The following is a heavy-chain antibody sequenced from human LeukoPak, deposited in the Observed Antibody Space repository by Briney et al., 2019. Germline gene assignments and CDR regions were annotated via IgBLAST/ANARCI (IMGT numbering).Heavy chain of an antibody. D-gene: IGHD6-19*01. Sequence: GASVKVSCKASGYTFTSYGISWVRQAPGQGLEWMGWISAYNGNTNYAQKLQGRVTMTRDTSISTAYMELSRLRSDDTAVYYCARVGYSSGWYSKKGLDYWGQGTLVTVSS. CDR1: GYTFTSYG. CDR2: ISAYNGNT. J-gene: IGHJ4*02. CDR3: ARVGYSSGWYSKKGLDY. V-gene: IGHV1-18*01.